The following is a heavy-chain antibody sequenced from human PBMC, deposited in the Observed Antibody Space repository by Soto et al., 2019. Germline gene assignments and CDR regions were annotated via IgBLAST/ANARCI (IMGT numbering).Heavy chain of an antibody. Sequence: SETLSLTCTVSGGSISSGDYYWSWIRQPPGKGLEWIGYIYYGGSTYYNPSLKSRVTISVDTSKNQFSLKLSSVTAADTAVYYCARDRLGYCSSTSCYYYYYGMDVWGQGTTVTAP. CDR3: ARDRLGYCSSTSCYYYYYGMDV. CDR2: IYYGGST. CDR1: GGSISSGDYY. J-gene: IGHJ6*02. D-gene: IGHD2-2*01. V-gene: IGHV4-30-4*01.